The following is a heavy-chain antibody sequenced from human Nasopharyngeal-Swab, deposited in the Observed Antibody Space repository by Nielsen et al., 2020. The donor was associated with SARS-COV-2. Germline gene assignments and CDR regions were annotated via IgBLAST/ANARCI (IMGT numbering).Heavy chain of an antibody. V-gene: IGHV3-30*04. CDR2: ISYDGSNK. CDR3: ARDPRGLWDSYGMDV. J-gene: IGHJ6*02. D-gene: IGHD1-26*01. Sequence: VRKAPGKGLEWVAVISYDGSNKYYADSVKGRFTISRDNSKNTLYLQMNSLRAEDTAVYYCARDPRGLWDSYGMDVWGQGTTVTVSS.